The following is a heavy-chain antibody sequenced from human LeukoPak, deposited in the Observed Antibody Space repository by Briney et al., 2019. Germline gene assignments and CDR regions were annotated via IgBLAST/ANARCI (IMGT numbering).Heavy chain of an antibody. V-gene: IGHV1-2*02. CDR3: ARGPYYYGSGSYYPEPNWFDP. D-gene: IGHD3-10*01. J-gene: IGHJ5*02. CDR2: INPNSGGT. CDR1: GYTFTGYY. Sequence: ASVKVSCKASGYTFTGYYMHWVRQAPGQGLEWMGWINPNSGGTNYAQKFQGRATMTRDTSISTAYMELSRLRSDDTAVYYCARGPYYYGSGSYYPEPNWFDPWGQGTLVTVSS.